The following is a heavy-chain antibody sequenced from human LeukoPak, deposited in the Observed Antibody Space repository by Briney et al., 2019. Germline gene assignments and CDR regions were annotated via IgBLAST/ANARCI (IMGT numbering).Heavy chain of an antibody. CDR2: MNPNSGNT. Sequence: GASVKVSCKASGYTFTSYGINWVRQATGQGLEWMGWMNPNSGNTGYAQKFQGRVTMARNTSISTAYMELSSLRSEDTAVYYCARRANYYGMDVWGQGTTVTVSS. CDR1: GYTFTSYG. J-gene: IGHJ6*02. V-gene: IGHV1-8*02. CDR3: ARRANYYGMDV.